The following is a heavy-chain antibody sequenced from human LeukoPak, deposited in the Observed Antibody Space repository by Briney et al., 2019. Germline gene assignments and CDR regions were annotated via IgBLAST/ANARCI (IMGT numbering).Heavy chain of an antibody. CDR3: AKAQDGYNAFDI. Sequence: GGSLRLSCAASGFTFTTYGMYWVRQAPGKGLEWVTFIRYDGSNKYYADSVKGRFTISRDNSKNTVYLQMNSLRAEDTAVYYCAKAQDGYNAFDIWGQGTMVTVSS. V-gene: IGHV3-30*02. J-gene: IGHJ3*02. CDR1: GFTFTTYG. CDR2: IRYDGSNK. D-gene: IGHD5-24*01.